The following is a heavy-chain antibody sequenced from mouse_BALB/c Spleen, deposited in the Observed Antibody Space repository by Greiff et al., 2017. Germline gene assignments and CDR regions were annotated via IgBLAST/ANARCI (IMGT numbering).Heavy chain of an antibody. CDR1: GFTFSSYT. CDR3: TRDRGYFDV. J-gene: IGHJ1*01. V-gene: IGHV5-6-4*01. Sequence: EVQGVESGGGLVKPGGSLKLSCAASGFTFSSYTMSWVRQTPEKRLEWVATISSGGSYTYYPDSVKGRFTISRDNAKNTLYLQMSSLKSEDTAMYYCTRDRGYFDVWGAGTTVTGSS. CDR2: ISSGGSYT.